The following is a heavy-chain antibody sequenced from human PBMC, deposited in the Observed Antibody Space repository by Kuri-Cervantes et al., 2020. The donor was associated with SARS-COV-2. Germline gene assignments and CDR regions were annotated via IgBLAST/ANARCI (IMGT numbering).Heavy chain of an antibody. D-gene: IGHD3-3*01. J-gene: IGHJ4*02. CDR2: ISPYNGNT. Sequence: ASVKVSCKASGYNFFSHAISWIRQAPGQGLEWMGWISPYNGNTNYSQNLQGRVSMTTDTSTTTAYMDLRSLTSDDTAIYYCARGQRGYEYWGQGTLVTVSS. V-gene: IGHV1-18*01. CDR3: ARGQRGYEY. CDR1: GYNFFSHA.